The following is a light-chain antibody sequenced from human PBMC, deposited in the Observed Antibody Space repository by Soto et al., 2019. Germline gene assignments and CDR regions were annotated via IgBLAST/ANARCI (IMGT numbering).Light chain of an antibody. CDR1: SSDVGGYNY. J-gene: IGLJ1*01. CDR3: SSYTSSNTEV. V-gene: IGLV2-14*03. Sequence: QSVLTQPASVSGSPGQSIAISCTGSSSDVGGYNYVSWYQQHPGKAPKLMIKDVTDRPSGVPDRFSASKSGNTASLTISGLQAEDEADYYCSSYTSSNTEVFGTGTKGTVL. CDR2: DVT.